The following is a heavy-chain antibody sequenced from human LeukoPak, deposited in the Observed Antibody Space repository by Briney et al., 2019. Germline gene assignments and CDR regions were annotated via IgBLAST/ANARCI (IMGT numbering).Heavy chain of an antibody. CDR1: GFTFSSYG. CDR2: IWYDGSNK. Sequence: GGSLRLSCAASGFTFSSYGMPWVRQAPGKGLEWVAVIWYDGSNKYYADSVKGRFTISRDNSKNTLYLQMNSLRAEDTAVYYCARDREYSSSWYSSSYYFDYWGQGTLVTVSS. J-gene: IGHJ4*02. V-gene: IGHV3-33*01. D-gene: IGHD6-13*01. CDR3: ARDREYSSSWYSSSYYFDY.